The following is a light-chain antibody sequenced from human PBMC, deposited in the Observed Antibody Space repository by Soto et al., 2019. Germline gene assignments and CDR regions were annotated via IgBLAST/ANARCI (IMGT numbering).Light chain of an antibody. Sequence: EIVLAQSPGTVCLSPLEIATLSCRASQSVTNSFLAWYQQKPGQAPRLLIYGASTRATGFPGRFSGSGSGTDFTLTISSLQSEDFAVYYCQQRSNWPPLTFGGGTKVDIK. V-gene: IGKV3D-20*02. CDR1: QSVTNSF. CDR3: QQRSNWPPLT. CDR2: GAS. J-gene: IGKJ4*01.